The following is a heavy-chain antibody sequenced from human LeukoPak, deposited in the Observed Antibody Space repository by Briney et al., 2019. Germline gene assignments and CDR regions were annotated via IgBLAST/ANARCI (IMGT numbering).Heavy chain of an antibody. D-gene: IGHD3-10*01. CDR3: ARPAYYGSGSYYTDS. CDR1: GYSFTTYW. J-gene: IGHJ4*02. Sequence: GESLKISCKGSGYSFTTYWIGWVRQMPGKGLEWMGIIYPGDSDTRYGPSFEGLVTISADKSISTAYLQWSSLKASDTAMYYCARPAYYGSGSYYTDSWGQGTLVTV. V-gene: IGHV5-51*01. CDR2: IYPGDSDT.